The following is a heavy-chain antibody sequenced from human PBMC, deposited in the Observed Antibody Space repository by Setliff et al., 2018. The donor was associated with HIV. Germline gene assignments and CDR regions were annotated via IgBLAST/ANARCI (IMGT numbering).Heavy chain of an antibody. CDR1: GYFFNNYG. V-gene: IGHV1-18*01. D-gene: IGHD2-15*01. Sequence: ASVKVSCKASGYFFNNYGIAWVRQAPGQGLEWMGWISGFNGNTNYAQILQGRVTVTTDTSTSTAYMELRSLRSNDTAVYYCARAGGFCNAATCLRGYDAFDIWGQGTTVTVSS. CDR3: ARAGGFCNAATCLRGYDAFDI. J-gene: IGHJ3*02. CDR2: ISGFNGNT.